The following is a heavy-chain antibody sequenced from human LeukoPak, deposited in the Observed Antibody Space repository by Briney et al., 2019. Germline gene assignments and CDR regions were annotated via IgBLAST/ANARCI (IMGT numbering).Heavy chain of an antibody. CDR1: GFTFSSYE. CDR2: ISSSGNTI. Sequence: GGSLRLSCAASGFTFSSYEMNWVRQAPGKGLEWVSYISSSGNTIYYADSVKGRFTISRDNAKNSLFLQMNSLRAEDTALYYCARDRGYSYGYTPWGQGTPVTVSS. V-gene: IGHV3-48*03. CDR3: ARDRGYSYGYTP. D-gene: IGHD5-18*01. J-gene: IGHJ5*02.